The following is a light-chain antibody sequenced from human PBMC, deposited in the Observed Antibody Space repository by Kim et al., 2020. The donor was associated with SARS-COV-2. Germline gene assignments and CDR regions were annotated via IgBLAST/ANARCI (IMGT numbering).Light chain of an antibody. CDR3: SAWDFSLSAVV. Sequence: RHTSTLTCTGNSNNVGNLGATWLQQHQGHPPKPLSYRNHDRPSGISERFSASRSGNTASLTITGLQPEDEADYDCSAWDFSLSAVVFGGGSQLTVL. CDR1: SNNVGNLG. V-gene: IGLV10-54*04. CDR2: RNH. J-gene: IGLJ2*01.